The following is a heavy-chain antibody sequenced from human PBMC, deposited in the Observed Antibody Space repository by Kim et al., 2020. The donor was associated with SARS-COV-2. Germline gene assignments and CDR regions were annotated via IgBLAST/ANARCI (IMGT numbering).Heavy chain of an antibody. V-gene: IGHV4-34*01. CDR1: GGSFSGYY. CDR2: INHSGST. CDR3: ARAKTFWQQLVPRTYYYYGMDV. Sequence: SETLSLTCAVYGGSFSGYYWSWIRQPPGKGLEWIGEINHSGSTNYNPSLKSRVTISVDTSKNQFSLKLSSVTAADTAVYYCARAKTFWQQLVPRTYYYYGMDVWGQGTTVTVSS. J-gene: IGHJ6*02. D-gene: IGHD6-13*01.